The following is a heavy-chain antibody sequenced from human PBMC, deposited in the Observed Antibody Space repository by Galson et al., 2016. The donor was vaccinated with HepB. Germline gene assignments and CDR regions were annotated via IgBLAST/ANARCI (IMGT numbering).Heavy chain of an antibody. V-gene: IGHV3-30*04. J-gene: IGHJ4*02. CDR2: ISYDGSYK. CDR3: ARDLSVGLTYGSLDN. Sequence: SLRLSCAASGFTFSGYAMHWVRQAPGKGLEWLAVISYDGSYKFHTDSVEGRFTISRDNSRNTLFLQMNSVRPEDTAVYFCARDLSVGLTYGSLDNWGQGTLVTVSS. CDR1: GFTFSGYA. D-gene: IGHD3-10*01.